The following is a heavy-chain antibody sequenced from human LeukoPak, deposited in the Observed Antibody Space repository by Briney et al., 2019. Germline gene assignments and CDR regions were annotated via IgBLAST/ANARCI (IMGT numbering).Heavy chain of an antibody. CDR2: ISGSGGDT. V-gene: IGHV3-23*01. Sequence: GGSLRLSCAASGYIFTSYAMSWVRQAPGKGLEWVSAISGSGGDTYYADSVKGRFTISRDNAKNSLYLQMNSLRAEDTAVYYCARDLPVHSSDYYGMDVWGQGTTVTVSS. J-gene: IGHJ6*02. CDR3: ARDLPVHSSDYYGMDV. D-gene: IGHD1-1*01. CDR1: GYIFTSYA.